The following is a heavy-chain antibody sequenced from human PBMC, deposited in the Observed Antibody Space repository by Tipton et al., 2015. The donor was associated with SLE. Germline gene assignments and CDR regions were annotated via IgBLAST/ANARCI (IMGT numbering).Heavy chain of an antibody. J-gene: IGHJ3*02. Sequence: TLSLTCAVYGGSFSGYYWSWIRQPPGKGLEWIGEINHSGSTNYNPSLKSRVTISVDTSKNQFSLKLSSVTAADTAVYYCNYYDSSGYPPSDAFDIWGQGTMVTVSS. D-gene: IGHD3-22*01. CDR1: GGSFSGYY. V-gene: IGHV4-34*03. CDR3: NYYDSSGYPPSDAFDI. CDR2: INHSGST.